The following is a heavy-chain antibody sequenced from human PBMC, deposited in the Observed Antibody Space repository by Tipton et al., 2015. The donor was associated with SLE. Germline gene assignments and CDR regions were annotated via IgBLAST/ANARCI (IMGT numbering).Heavy chain of an antibody. CDR2: ISSSGSTI. CDR3: ARKAGYYYDSSGYQRPGDAFDI. D-gene: IGHD3-22*01. V-gene: IGHV3-11*04. CDR1: GFTFSDYY. J-gene: IGHJ3*02. Sequence: SLRLSCAASGFTFSDYYMSWIRQAPGKGLEWVSYISSSGSTIYYADSVKGRFTISRDNAKNSLYLQMNSLRAEDTAVYYCARKAGYYYDSSGYQRPGDAFDIWGQGTMVTVSS.